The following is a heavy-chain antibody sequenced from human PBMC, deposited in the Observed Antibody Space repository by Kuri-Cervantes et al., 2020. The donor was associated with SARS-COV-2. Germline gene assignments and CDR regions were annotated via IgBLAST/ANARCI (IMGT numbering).Heavy chain of an antibody. J-gene: IGHJ2*01. V-gene: IGHV3-11*04. Sequence: GESLKISCAASGFTFSDYYMSWIRQAPGKGLEWVSYISSSGSYIYYADSVKGRFTISRDNAKNSLYLQMNSLRAEDTAVYYCARDQHGAPTPYWYFDLWGRGTLVTVSS. D-gene: IGHD4-17*01. CDR3: ARDQHGAPTPYWYFDL. CDR1: GFTFSDYY. CDR2: ISSSGSYI.